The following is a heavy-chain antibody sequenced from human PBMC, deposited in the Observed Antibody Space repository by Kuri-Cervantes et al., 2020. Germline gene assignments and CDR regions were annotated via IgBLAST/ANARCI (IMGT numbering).Heavy chain of an antibody. D-gene: IGHD5-12*01. J-gene: IGHJ4*02. CDR2: ISPYNDNT. CDR3: AREYSGYEDSYYFDY. CDR1: GYTFTTYG. V-gene: IGHV1-18*01. Sequence: ASVKVSCKASGYTFTTYGISWVRQAPGQGLEWMGWISPYNDNTNYAQKLQGRVTLTTDTSTNTAYMDLRSLRSDDTAVYYCAREYSGYEDSYYFDYWGQGTLVTVSS.